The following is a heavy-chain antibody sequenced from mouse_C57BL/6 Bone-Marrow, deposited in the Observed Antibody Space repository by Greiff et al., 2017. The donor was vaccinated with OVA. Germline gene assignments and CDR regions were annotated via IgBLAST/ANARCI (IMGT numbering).Heavy chain of an antibody. CDR3: ARSRYGNYNYYAMDY. CDR2: IYPGDGDT. D-gene: IGHD2-10*02. J-gene: IGHJ4*01. V-gene: IGHV1-82*01. Sequence: VQLQQSGPELVKPGASVKISCKASGYAFSSSWMNWVKQRPGKGLEWIGRIYPGDGDTNYNGKFKGKATLTADKSSSTAYMQLSSLTSEDSAVYFCARSRYGNYNYYAMDYWGQGTSVTVSS. CDR1: GYAFSSSW.